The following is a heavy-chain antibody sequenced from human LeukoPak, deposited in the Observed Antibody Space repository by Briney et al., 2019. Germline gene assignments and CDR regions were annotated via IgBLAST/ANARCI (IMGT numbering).Heavy chain of an antibody. V-gene: IGHV1-2*02. CDR3: AKDWHILTGRNCFDP. D-gene: IGHD3-9*01. CDR2: INPNSGGT. J-gene: IGHJ5*02. Sequence: GASVKVSCKASGYTFTGYYMHWVRQAPGQGLEWMGWINPNSGGTNYAQKFQGRVTMTWDTSISTAYMELRSLTFDDTAIYYCAKDWHILTGRNCFDPWGQGTLVTVSS. CDR1: GYTFTGYY.